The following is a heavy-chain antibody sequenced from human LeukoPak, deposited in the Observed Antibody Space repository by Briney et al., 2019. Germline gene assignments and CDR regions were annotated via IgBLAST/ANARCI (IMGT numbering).Heavy chain of an antibody. CDR3: ASPGGRTGYFDY. J-gene: IGHJ4*02. CDR2: ISYDGSNK. V-gene: IGHV3-30-3*01. D-gene: IGHD1-14*01. Sequence: GGSLRLSCAASGFTFSSYAMHWVRQAPGKGLEWLAVISYDGSNKYYADSVKGRFTISRDNSKNTLYLQMNSLRAEDTAVYYCASPGGRTGYFDYWGQGTLVTVSS. CDR1: GFTFSSYA.